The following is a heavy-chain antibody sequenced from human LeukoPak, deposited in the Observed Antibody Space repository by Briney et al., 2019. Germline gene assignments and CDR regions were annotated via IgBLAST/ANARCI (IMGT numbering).Heavy chain of an antibody. J-gene: IGHJ4*02. V-gene: IGHV1-69*05. CDR2: IIPIFGTA. CDR1: GGTFSSYA. Sequence: SVKVSXKASGGTFSSYAISWVRQAPGQGLEWMGGIIPIFGTANYAQKFQGRVTITTDESTSTAYMELSSLRSEDTAVYYCARDSRDGYTDVAHFDYWGQGTLVTVSS. CDR3: ARDSRDGYTDVAHFDY. D-gene: IGHD5-24*01.